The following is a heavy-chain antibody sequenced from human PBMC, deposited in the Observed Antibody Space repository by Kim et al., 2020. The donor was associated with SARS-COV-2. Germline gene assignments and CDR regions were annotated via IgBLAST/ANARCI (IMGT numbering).Heavy chain of an antibody. CDR1: GGSISSYY. Sequence: SETLSLTCTVSGGSISSYYWSWIRQPPGKGLEWIGYIYYSGSTNYNPSLKSRVTISVDTSKNQFSLKLSSVTAADMAVYYCARPYYDILTGYYPYAFDIWGQGTMVTVSS. CDR3: ARPYYDILTGYYPYAFDI. CDR2: IYYSGST. J-gene: IGHJ3*02. V-gene: IGHV4-59*08. D-gene: IGHD3-9*01.